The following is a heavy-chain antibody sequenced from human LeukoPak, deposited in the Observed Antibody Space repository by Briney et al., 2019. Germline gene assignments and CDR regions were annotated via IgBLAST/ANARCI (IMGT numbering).Heavy chain of an antibody. CDR1: GYTFTGYY. CDR3: ARDLEEYSYGHNWFDP. CDR2: INPNSGGT. D-gene: IGHD5-18*01. J-gene: IGHJ5*02. Sequence: GASVKVSCKASGYTFTGYYMHWVRQAPGQGLEWMGWINPNSGGTNYAQKFQGRVTMTRDTSISTAYMELSRLRSDDTAVYYCARDLEEYSYGHNWFDPWGQGTLVTVSS. V-gene: IGHV1-2*02.